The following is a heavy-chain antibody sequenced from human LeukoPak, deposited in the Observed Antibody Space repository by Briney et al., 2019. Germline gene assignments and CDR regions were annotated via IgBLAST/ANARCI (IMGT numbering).Heavy chain of an antibody. CDR3: ARDVPIAVAGTDRLSGY. CDR2: IITIFGTA. Sequence: SVKVSCKASGGTFSSYAISWVRQAPGQGLEWMGRIITIFGTANYAQKFQGRVTITTDESTSTAYMELSSLRSEDTAVYYCARDVPIAVAGTDRLSGYWGQGTLVTVSS. D-gene: IGHD6-19*01. CDR1: GGTFSSYA. J-gene: IGHJ4*02. V-gene: IGHV1-69*05.